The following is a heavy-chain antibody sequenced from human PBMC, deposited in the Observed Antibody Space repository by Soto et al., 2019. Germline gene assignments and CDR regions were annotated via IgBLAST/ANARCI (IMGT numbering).Heavy chain of an antibody. CDR3: ARGASTSVFDY. CDR2: ITSGRTYI. Sequence: EVQLVESGGGLVKPGGSLRLSCAASGFTFRDYNMNWVRQAPGKGLEWVSSITSGRTYIHYADSVKGRFTISRDNAKNSLYLQMNSLRAEDTALYYCARGASTSVFDYWGQGTLLTVSS. J-gene: IGHJ4*02. V-gene: IGHV3-21*01. CDR1: GFTFRDYN.